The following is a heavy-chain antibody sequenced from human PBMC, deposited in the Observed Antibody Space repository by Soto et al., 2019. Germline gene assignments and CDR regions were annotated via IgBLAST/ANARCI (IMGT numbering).Heavy chain of an antibody. J-gene: IGHJ4*02. CDR1: GYTFTGYY. CDR3: AREGVGSWSVPDY. CDR2: INPNSGGT. V-gene: IGHV1-2*02. Sequence: ASVKVSCKASGYTFTGYYMHWVRQAPGQGLEWMGWINPNSGGTNYAQKFQGRDTMTRDTSISTAYMELSRLRSDDTAVYYCAREGVGSWSVPDYWGQGTLVTVYS. D-gene: IGHD6-13*01.